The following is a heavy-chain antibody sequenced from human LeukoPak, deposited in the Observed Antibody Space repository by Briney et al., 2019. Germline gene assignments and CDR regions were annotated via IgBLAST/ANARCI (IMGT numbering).Heavy chain of an antibody. CDR1: DFTFSSYA. Sequence: PGGSLRLSCAASDFTFSSYAMSWVRQAPGKGLEWVSAISGSGGSTYYADSVKGRFTISRDNSKNTLYLQMNSLRAEDTAVYYCARSYDSSGYYFNWFDPWGQGTLVTVSS. V-gene: IGHV3-23*01. J-gene: IGHJ5*02. CDR3: ARSYDSSGYYFNWFDP. D-gene: IGHD3-22*01. CDR2: ISGSGGST.